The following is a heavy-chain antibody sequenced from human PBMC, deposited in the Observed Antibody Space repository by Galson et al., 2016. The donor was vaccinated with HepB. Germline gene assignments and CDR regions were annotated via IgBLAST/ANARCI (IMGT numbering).Heavy chain of an antibody. CDR3: AKDPYYYGSGSYYFDH. CDR2: ISYDGNNE. J-gene: IGHJ4*02. Sequence: SLRLSCAASGFTFSSYGMHWVRQAPGKGLEWVAVISYDGNNEYYADSVKGRFTISRDKSKNTLYLQMNSLRAEDTAVYHCAKDPYYYGSGSYYFDHWGQGTLVTVSS. CDR1: GFTFSSYG. D-gene: IGHD3-10*01. V-gene: IGHV3-30*18.